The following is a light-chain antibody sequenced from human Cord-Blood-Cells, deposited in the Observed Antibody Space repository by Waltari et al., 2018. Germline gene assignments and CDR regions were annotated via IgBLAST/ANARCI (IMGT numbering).Light chain of an antibody. Sequence: EIVLTQSPATLSLSPGERATLSCRASQSVSSYLAWHQQKPCQAPRLLIYDASNRATGIPARFSGSGSGTDFTLTISSLEPEDFAVYYCQQRSNWPPWTFGQGTKVEIK. CDR2: DAS. V-gene: IGKV3-11*01. CDR3: QQRSNWPPWT. CDR1: QSVSSY. J-gene: IGKJ1*01.